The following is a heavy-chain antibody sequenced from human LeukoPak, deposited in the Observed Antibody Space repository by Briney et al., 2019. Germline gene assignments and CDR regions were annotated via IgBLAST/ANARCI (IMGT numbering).Heavy chain of an antibody. D-gene: IGHD1-26*01. CDR3: AKDRLEWALNFDY. CDR1: GFTFSSYA. J-gene: IGHJ4*02. Sequence: PGRSLRLSCAASGFTFSSYAMSWVRQAPGKGLEWVSAISGSGGSTYYADPVKGRFTISRDNSKNTLYLQMNSLRAEDTAVYYCAKDRLEWALNFDYWGQGTLVTVSS. CDR2: ISGSGGST. V-gene: IGHV3-23*01.